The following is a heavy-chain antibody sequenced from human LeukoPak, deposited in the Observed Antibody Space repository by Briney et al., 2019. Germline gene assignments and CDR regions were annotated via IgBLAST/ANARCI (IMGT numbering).Heavy chain of an antibody. CDR1: GGSISSYY. CDR2: IYYSGST. V-gene: IGHV4-59*01. CDR3: ARGDYDYVWGSYRPSESQYFDY. D-gene: IGHD3-16*02. J-gene: IGHJ4*02. Sequence: SETLSLTCTVSGGSISSYYWSWIRQPPGKGLEWIGYIYYSGSTNYNPSLKSRVTISVDTSKNQFSLKLSSVTAADTAVYYCARGDYDYVWGSYRPSESQYFDYWGQGTLVTVSS.